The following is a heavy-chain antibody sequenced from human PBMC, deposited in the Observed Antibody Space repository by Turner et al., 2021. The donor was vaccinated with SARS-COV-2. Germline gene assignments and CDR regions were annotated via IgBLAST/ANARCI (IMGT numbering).Heavy chain of an antibody. V-gene: IGHV3-30*18. Sequence: QVQLVESGGGVVQPGRSLRLSCAASGLTFSSYGMHWVSQAPGKGLEWVAVISYDGSNKYYAYSVKGRFTISRDNSKNTLYLQMNSLRAEDTAVYDCAKDGAPFLLYFGEPTFYFDYWGQGTLVTVSS. J-gene: IGHJ4*02. D-gene: IGHD3-10*01. CDR1: GLTFSSYG. CDR2: ISYDGSNK. CDR3: AKDGAPFLLYFGEPTFYFDY.